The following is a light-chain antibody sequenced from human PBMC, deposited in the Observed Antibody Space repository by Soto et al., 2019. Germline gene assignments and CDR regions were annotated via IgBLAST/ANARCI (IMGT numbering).Light chain of an antibody. CDR2: GAS. J-gene: IGKJ4*01. Sequence: EIVLTQSPGTLSLSPGERATLSCRASQSVSSSYLAWYQQKPGQAPRLLIYGASSSATGIPDRFSGSGSGTDFTLTISRLEPGDFAVYYCQQYNSSPSTFGGGPTVEIK. CDR1: QSVSSSY. CDR3: QQYNSSPST. V-gene: IGKV3-20*01.